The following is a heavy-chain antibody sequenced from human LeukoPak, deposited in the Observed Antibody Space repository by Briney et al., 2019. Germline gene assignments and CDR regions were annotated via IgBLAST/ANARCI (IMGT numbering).Heavy chain of an antibody. J-gene: IGHJ4*02. V-gene: IGHV1-18*01. D-gene: IGHD3-3*01. CDR3: ARETASGYLGFDF. CDR2: ISAYGHT. CDR1: GYTFSSYG. Sequence: GASVKVSCKTSGYTFSSYGITRVRQAPGQGLEWMGWISAYGHTKLARNLQARVTVTIDTSTTTAYMEPRSLSSDDTAVYFCARETASGYLGFDFWGQGTLITVSS.